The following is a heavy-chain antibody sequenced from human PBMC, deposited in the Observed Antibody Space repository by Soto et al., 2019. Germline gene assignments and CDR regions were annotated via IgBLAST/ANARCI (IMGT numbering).Heavy chain of an antibody. V-gene: IGHV2-70*01. D-gene: IGHD6-13*01. CDR3: ARIPVAAGTGYYYYVMDV. CDR2: IDWDDDK. CDR1: GFSLSTSGMC. J-gene: IGHJ6*02. Sequence: SGPTLVNPTQTLTLTCTFSGFSLSTSGMCVSWIRQPPGKALEWLALIDWDDDKYHSTSLKTRLTISKDTSKNQVVLTMTNMDPVDTATYYCARIPVAAGTGYYYYVMDVWGQGTTVTVSS.